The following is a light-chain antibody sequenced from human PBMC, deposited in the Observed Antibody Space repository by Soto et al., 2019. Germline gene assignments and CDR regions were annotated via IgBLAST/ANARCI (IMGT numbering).Light chain of an antibody. CDR1: SSDVGSYNL. Sequence: QSVLTQPASVSGSPGQSITISCTGTSSDVGSYNLVSWYQQQPGKAPKLMIYEGSKRPSGVSNRFSGSKSGNTASLTISGLQAEDEAAYYCCSYAGSSTYVVFGGGTKLTVL. CDR3: CSYAGSSTYVV. V-gene: IGLV2-23*01. CDR2: EGS. J-gene: IGLJ2*01.